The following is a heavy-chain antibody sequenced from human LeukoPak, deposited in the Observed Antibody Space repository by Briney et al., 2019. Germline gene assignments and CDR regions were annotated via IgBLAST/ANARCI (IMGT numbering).Heavy chain of an antibody. V-gene: IGHV4-39*01. Sequence: PSETLSLTCTVSGGSISSSSAYWGWVRQPPGKGLGWVGSIYYSKNTYYNPSLKSRVTISADTSKNQFSLTLGSVSATDTAVYYCVSPRGFSYGYFDYWGQGTLVTVSS. D-gene: IGHD5-18*01. J-gene: IGHJ4*02. CDR1: GGSISSSSAY. CDR3: VSPRGFSYGYFDY. CDR2: IYYSKNT.